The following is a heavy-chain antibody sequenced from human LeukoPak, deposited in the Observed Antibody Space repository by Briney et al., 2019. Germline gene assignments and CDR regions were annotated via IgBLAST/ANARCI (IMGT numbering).Heavy chain of an antibody. CDR3: ARYDSRRNWFDP. CDR2: IYYSGST. V-gene: IGHV4-31*03. Sequence: SQTLSLTCTVSGGSISSGGYYWSWIRQHPGKGLEWIGYIYYSGSTYYNPSLKSRVTISVDTSKNQFSLKLSSVTAADTAVYYCARYDSRRNWFDPWGQGTLVTVSS. D-gene: IGHD3-22*01. J-gene: IGHJ5*02. CDR1: GGSISSGGYY.